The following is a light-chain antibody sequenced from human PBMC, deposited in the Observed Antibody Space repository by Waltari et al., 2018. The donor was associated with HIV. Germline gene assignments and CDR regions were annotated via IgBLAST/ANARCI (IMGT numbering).Light chain of an antibody. V-gene: IGLV3-19*01. CDR1: SLRTYY. CDR2: VSN. CDR3: GSRDSSGYSFG. Sequence: SSDLTQDPGVSVALGQTVRITCQGDSLRTYYAAWYQQKPGQAPTLVVYVSNNRPAGVPDRFSGSTSGNTASLTITGAQAVDAADYYCGSRDSSGYSFGFGPGTKVTVL. J-gene: IGLJ1*01.